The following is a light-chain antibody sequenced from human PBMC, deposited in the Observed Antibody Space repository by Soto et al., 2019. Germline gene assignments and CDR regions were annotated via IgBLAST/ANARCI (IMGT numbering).Light chain of an antibody. J-gene: IGLJ3*02. V-gene: IGLV4-69*01. CDR3: QTWATGIRV. Sequence: QLVLTQSPSASASLGASVKLTCTLSSGHSIFASAWHQQQPEKGPRYLMKVNGDGSHNKGDGIPDRFSGSSSGAERYLTISSLQSEDEADYYCQTWATGIRVFGGGTKLTVL. CDR2: VNGDGSH. CDR1: SGHSIFA.